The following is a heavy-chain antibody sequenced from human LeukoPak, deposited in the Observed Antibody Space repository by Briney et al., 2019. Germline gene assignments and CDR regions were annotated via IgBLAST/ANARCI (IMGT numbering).Heavy chain of an antibody. CDR3: ASTIFGGFDH. J-gene: IGHJ5*02. CDR2: INWNGGST. D-gene: IGHD3-3*01. CDR1: GFTFDDYG. Sequence: SGGSLTLSCAASGFTFDDYGMNWVRQAPGKGLEWVSGINWNGGSTGYADSVKGRFTISRDNAKNSLYLQMNSLRAEDTALYYCASTIFGGFDHWGQGTLVTVSS. V-gene: IGHV3-20*04.